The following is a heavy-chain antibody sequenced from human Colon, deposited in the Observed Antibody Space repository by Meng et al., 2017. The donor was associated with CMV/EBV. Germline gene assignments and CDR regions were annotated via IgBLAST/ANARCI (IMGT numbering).Heavy chain of an antibody. CDR1: GFSFTSYW. Sequence: GESLKISCAASGFSFTSYWMHWVRQAPGKGLVWISGMNAEGTNINNADSVKGRFTISRDNARNTLYLQMNSLRGDDTAVYYCVVKGSAWFDYWGQGTLVTVSS. V-gene: IGHV3-74*01. J-gene: IGHJ4*02. D-gene: IGHD2-21*01. CDR3: VVKGSAWFDY. CDR2: MNAEGTNI.